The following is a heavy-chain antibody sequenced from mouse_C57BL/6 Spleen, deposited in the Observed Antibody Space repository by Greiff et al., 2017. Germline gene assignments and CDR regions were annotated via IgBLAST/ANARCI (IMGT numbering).Heavy chain of an antibody. V-gene: IGHV1-80*01. CDR1: GYAFSSYW. Sequence: VKLMESGAELVKPGASVKISCKASGYAFSSYWMNWVKQRPGKGLEWIGQIYPGDGDTNYNGKFKGKATLTADKSSSTAYMQLSSLTSEDSAVYFCARDYYGSSWKNAMDYWGQGTSVTVSS. D-gene: IGHD1-1*01. J-gene: IGHJ4*01. CDR2: IYPGDGDT. CDR3: ARDYYGSSWKNAMDY.